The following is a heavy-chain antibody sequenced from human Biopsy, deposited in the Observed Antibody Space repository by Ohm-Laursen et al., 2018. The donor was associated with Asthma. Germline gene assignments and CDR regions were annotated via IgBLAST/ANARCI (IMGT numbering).Heavy chain of an antibody. CDR2: ISKDASTQ. CDR1: GFSFSNFA. V-gene: IGHV3-30*01. D-gene: IGHD1-1*01. J-gene: IGHJ3*02. CDR3: VRDGTDDAFDI. Sequence: SLRPSCTASGFSFSNFAIHWVRQAPGKGLEWVGVISKDASTQDYADSVKGRFTMARDNSKNTLDLQMNSLGEEDTAVYYCVRDGTDDAFDIWGQGTVVSVSS.